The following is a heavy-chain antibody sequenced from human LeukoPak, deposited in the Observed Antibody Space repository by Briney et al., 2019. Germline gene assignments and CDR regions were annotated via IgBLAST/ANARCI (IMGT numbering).Heavy chain of an antibody. CDR1: GYSISSGNY. Sequence: SETLSLTCAVSGYSISSGNYWGWIRQPPGKGLEWIGSIYHSGNTFHNPSLKSRVDISVDTSKNQFSLNLSSVTAADTAVYYCARSLGEYYDSSGYLDYWGQGTLVTVSS. CDR2: IYHSGNT. V-gene: IGHV4-38-2*01. J-gene: IGHJ4*02. CDR3: ARSLGEYYDSSGYLDY. D-gene: IGHD3-22*01.